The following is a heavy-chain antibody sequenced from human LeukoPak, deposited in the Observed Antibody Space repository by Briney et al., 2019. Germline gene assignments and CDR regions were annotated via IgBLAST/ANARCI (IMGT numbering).Heavy chain of an antibody. CDR1: GFTFSDHY. J-gene: IGHJ4*02. Sequence: GGSLRLSCVASGFTFSDHYMTWIRQAPGKGLEWVSYISHTGTTVYYADSVKGRFTLSRDNARNSLYLQMNSLRIEDTAVYYCGRGHWGLGSWGQGTLVSVSS. D-gene: IGHD7-27*01. CDR2: ISHTGTTV. V-gene: IGHV3-11*04. CDR3: GRGHWGLGS.